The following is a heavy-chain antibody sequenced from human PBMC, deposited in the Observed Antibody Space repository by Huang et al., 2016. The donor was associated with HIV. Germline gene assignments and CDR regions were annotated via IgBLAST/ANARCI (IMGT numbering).Heavy chain of an antibody. J-gene: IGHJ4*02. D-gene: IGHD2-2*01. V-gene: IGHV1-69*01. CDR2: IIPLFNTT. CDR3: ARDEGGRYCSSISGYFVY. CDR1: GGTFRTSA. Sequence: VKVSCKSSGGTFRTSAFSWVRQAPGQGLEWMGGIIPLFNTTNYAHHFQGRVTIIADESTSTAYMELSSLIDDDTAVYECARDEGGRYCSSISGYFVYWGQGTMVTVSS.